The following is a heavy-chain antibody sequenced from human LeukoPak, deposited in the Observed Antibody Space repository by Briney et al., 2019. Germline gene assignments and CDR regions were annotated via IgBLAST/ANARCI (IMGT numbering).Heavy chain of an antibody. V-gene: IGHV4-59*01. Sequence: SETLSLTCTVSGGSISSYYWSWIRQPPGKGLEWIGYIYYSGSTNYNPSLKSLVTISVDTSKNQFSLKLSSVAAADTAVYYCARDLHGSGSYVDYLGQGTLVTVSS. J-gene: IGHJ4*02. D-gene: IGHD3-10*01. CDR1: GGSISSYY. CDR3: ARDLHGSGSYVDY. CDR2: IYYSGST.